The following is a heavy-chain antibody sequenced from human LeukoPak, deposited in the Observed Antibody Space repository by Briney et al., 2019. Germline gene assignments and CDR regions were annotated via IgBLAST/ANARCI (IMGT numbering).Heavy chain of an antibody. V-gene: IGHV4-34*01. D-gene: IGHD3-9*01. CDR3: ARGGLRYFDWLLFNNWFDP. Sequence: PSETLSLTCAVYGGSFSGYYWSWLRQPPGKGLEWLGEINHSGSTNYNPSLKSRVTISVDTSKNQFSLKLSSVTAADTAVYYCARGGLRYFDWLLFNNWFDPWGQGTLVTVSS. CDR2: INHSGST. CDR1: GGSFSGYY. J-gene: IGHJ5*02.